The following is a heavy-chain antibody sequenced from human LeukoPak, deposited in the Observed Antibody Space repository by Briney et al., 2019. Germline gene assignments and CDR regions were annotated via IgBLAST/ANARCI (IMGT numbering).Heavy chain of an antibody. CDR1: GYTFTGYY. CDR3: ARDSPGCSGGSCYPTGLDY. V-gene: IGHV1-2*02. Sequence: GASVKVSCKASGYTFTGYYMHWVRQAPGQGLEWMGWINPNSGGTNYAQKFQGRVTMTRDTSISTAYMELSRLRSDDTAVYYCARDSPGCSGGSCYPTGLDYWGQGTLVTVSS. J-gene: IGHJ4*02. CDR2: INPNSGGT. D-gene: IGHD2-15*01.